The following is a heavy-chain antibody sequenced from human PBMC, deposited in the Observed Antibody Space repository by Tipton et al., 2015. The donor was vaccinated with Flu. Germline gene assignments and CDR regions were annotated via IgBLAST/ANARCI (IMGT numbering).Heavy chain of an antibody. D-gene: IGHD3-16*01. Sequence: QLVQSGGDVKKPGASVKVSCKASGYTFTRFGISWLRQAPGQGLEWVGWINAYTGNIQYAERFHGRLTLTTDVSTTTTYMELRSLTSDDTAIYYCARDLLYAGNTGWYDPWGQGTLVTVSS. CDR2: INAYTGNI. CDR1: GYTFTRFG. J-gene: IGHJ5*02. CDR3: ARDLLYAGNTGWYDP. V-gene: IGHV1-18*01.